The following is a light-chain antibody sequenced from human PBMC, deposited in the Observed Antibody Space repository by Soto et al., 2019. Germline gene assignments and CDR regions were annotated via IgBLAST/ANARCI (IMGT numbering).Light chain of an antibody. Sequence: DIQMTQSPSTLSASVGDRVNITCRASQSISSWLAWYQQKPGKAPKLLIYRASDLQTGVPSRFSGSGSGTEFTLTICSLQTDDIATYYCEHYSSYFFTFGPGTKVDVK. CDR3: EHYSSYFFT. J-gene: IGKJ3*01. CDR2: RAS. CDR1: QSISSW. V-gene: IGKV1-5*03.